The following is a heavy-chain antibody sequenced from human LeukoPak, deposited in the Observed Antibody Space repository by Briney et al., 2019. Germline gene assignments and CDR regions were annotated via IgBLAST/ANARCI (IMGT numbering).Heavy chain of an antibody. D-gene: IGHD3-22*01. V-gene: IGHV3-48*04. CDR2: ISTSSNTI. J-gene: IGHJ5*02. CDR3: ANGGTYSSGP. Sequence: GGSLRLSCTAPGFTFTGHSMNWVRQAPGKGLEWVSYISTSSNTIYYADSVKGRFTISRDNAKNSLFLQINSLRAEDTAVYYCANGGTYSSGPWGQGTLVTVSS. CDR1: GFTFTGHS.